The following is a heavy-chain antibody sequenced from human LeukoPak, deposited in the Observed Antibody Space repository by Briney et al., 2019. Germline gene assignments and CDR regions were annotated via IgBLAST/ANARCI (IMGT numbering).Heavy chain of an antibody. CDR2: IGGSGGST. V-gene: IGHV3-23*01. D-gene: IGHD6-19*01. Sequence: GGSLRLSCAASGFTFSSYGMSWVRQAPGKGLEWGSGIGGSGGSTYYADSVKGRFTISRDNSRNTLYLQLNSLRAEDTAVYYCAKDRRDSGWSPVDYWGQGTLVTVSS. J-gene: IGHJ4*02. CDR1: GFTFSSYG. CDR3: AKDRRDSGWSPVDY.